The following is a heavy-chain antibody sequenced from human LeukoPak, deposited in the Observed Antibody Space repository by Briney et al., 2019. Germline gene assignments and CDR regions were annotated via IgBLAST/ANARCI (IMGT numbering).Heavy chain of an antibody. J-gene: IGHJ4*02. CDR1: GFSFSDYS. V-gene: IGHV3-21*01. D-gene: IGHD1-26*01. CDR3: ARDPTSRYSGSYYPYFDY. Sequence: GGSLRLSCATSGFSFSDYSMNWVRQAPGKGLEWVSSISSSSMYIYYADSMRGRFTISRDNAKNSLYLQMTSLRAEDTAVYYCARDPTSRYSGSYYPYFDYWGQGTLVTVSS. CDR2: ISSSSMYI.